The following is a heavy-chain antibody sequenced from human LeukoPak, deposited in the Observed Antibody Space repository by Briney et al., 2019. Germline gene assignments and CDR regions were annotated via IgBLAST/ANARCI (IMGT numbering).Heavy chain of an antibody. CDR3: ARWMVTFYDY. J-gene: IGHJ4*02. Sequence: PSETLSLTCAVSGGSISSGGYSWSWIRQPPGKGLEWIGYIYHSGSTYYNPSLKSRVTISVDRSKNQFSLKLSSVTAADTAVYYCARWMVTFYDYWGQGTLVTVSS. CDR2: IYHSGST. D-gene: IGHD5-18*01. CDR1: GGSISSGGYS. V-gene: IGHV4-30-2*01.